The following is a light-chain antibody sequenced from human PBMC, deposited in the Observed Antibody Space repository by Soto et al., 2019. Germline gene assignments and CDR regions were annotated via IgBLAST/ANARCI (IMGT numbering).Light chain of an antibody. CDR2: EVS. V-gene: IGLV2-14*01. J-gene: IGLJ2*01. CDR1: SSDVGGYNY. Sequence: QSALTQPASVSGSPGQSITISCTGTSSDVGGYNYVSWYQQHPGKAPKLIIYEVSNRPSGVSTRFSGSKSGNTASLTISGLQAEDEADYFCTSYTSSSTLFGGGTKLTVL. CDR3: TSYTSSSTL.